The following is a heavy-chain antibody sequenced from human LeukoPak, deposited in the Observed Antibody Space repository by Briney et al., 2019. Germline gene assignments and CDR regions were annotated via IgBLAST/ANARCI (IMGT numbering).Heavy chain of an antibody. J-gene: IGHJ4*02. Sequence: PGGSLRLSCAASGFTFSSYAMSWVRQAPGKGLKWVSAISGSGGSTYYADSVEGRFTISRDNSKNTLYLQMNSLRAEDTAVYYCAKGSSGYSYETFDYWGQGTLVTVSS. D-gene: IGHD5-18*01. CDR3: AKGSSGYSYETFDY. V-gene: IGHV3-23*01. CDR1: GFTFSSYA. CDR2: ISGSGGST.